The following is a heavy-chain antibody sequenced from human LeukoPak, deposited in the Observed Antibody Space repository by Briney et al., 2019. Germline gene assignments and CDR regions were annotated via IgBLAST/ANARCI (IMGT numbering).Heavy chain of an antibody. D-gene: IGHD3-22*01. Sequence: ASVKVSCKASGYTFTSYGISWVRQAPGQGLEWMGWISAYNGNTNYAQKLQGRVTMTTDTSTSTAYMELRSLRSDDTAVYYCARDPYYYDSSGYFDAFDIWGRGTMVTVSS. V-gene: IGHV1-18*01. CDR3: ARDPYYYDSSGYFDAFDI. J-gene: IGHJ3*02. CDR2: ISAYNGNT. CDR1: GYTFTSYG.